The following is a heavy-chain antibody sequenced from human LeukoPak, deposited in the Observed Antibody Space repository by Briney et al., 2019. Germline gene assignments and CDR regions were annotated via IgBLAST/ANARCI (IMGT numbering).Heavy chain of an antibody. CDR3: ARTSGYREFDY. V-gene: IGHV3-7*05. D-gene: IGHD5-12*01. CDR2: INQDGSEK. J-gene: IGHJ4*02. CDR1: GFTFSSYW. Sequence: GGSLRLSCTASGFTFSSYWMSWVRQAPGKGLEWVASINQDGSEKYYVDSVKGRFTISRDNAKNSPYLQMNSLRAEDTAVYYCARTSGYREFDYWGQGTLVTVSS.